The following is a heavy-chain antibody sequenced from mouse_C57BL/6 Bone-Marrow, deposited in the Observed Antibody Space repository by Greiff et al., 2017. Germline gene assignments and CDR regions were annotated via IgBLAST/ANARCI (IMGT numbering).Heavy chain of an antibody. CDR1: GFNIKDYY. V-gene: IGHV14-1*01. CDR3: TGGLRADYYAMDY. Sequence: VQLQQSGAELVRPGASVKLSCTASGFNIKDYYMHWVKQRPEQGLEWIGRIDPEDGDTEYAPKFQGKATITADTSSNTAYLQLSSLTSEDTAVYYCTGGLRADYYAMDYWGQGTSVTVSS. CDR2: IDPEDGDT. D-gene: IGHD2-4*01. J-gene: IGHJ4*01.